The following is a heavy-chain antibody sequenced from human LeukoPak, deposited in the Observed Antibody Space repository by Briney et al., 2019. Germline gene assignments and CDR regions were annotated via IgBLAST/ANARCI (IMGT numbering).Heavy chain of an antibody. V-gene: IGHV1-2*02. J-gene: IGHJ6*02. CDR2: INPNSGGT. CDR1: GYTFTGYY. CDR3: ARVHCSGGSCYSGSYYYYGMDV. D-gene: IGHD2-15*01. Sequence: GASVKVSCKASGYTFTGYYMHWVRQAPGQGLEWMGWINPNSGGTNYAQKFQGRVTMTRDTSISTAYMELSRLRSDDTAVYYCARVHCSGGSCYSGSYYYYGMDVWGQGTTVTVSS.